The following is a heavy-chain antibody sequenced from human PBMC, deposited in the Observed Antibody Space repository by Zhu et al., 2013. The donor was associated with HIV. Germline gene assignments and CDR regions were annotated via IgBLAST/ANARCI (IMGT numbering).Heavy chain of an antibody. CDR1: GGSINNYN. J-gene: IGHJ6*02. CDR3: ARAHYDFSPSRGTYYYYGMDV. V-gene: IGHV1-69*06. CDR2: IVTLFGTA. Sequence: QVQLVQSGAEVKKPGSSVKVSCKASGGSINNYNFNWVRQAPGQGLEWMGGIVTLFGTANYAQNFQGRVTITADKSMNTVYMELSSLRSEDTAVYYCARAHYDFSPSRGTYYYYGMDVWGQGTTVTVSS. D-gene: IGHD3-3*01.